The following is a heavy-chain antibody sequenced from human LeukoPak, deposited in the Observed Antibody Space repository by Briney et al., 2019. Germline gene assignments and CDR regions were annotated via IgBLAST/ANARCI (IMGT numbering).Heavy chain of an antibody. V-gene: IGHV4-31*03. CDR3: ARVMGDGWFGELFYYFDY. CDR2: IYYSGST. CDR1: AGSISSGCYY. D-gene: IGHD3-10*01. Sequence: SQTLSLTCTVSAGSISSGCYYCSWIRQHPGKGLEWIGHIYYSGSTYYNPSLKSRVTISVDTSKNQFSLKLSSVTAADTAVYYCARVMGDGWFGELFYYFDYWGQGTLVTVSS. J-gene: IGHJ4*02.